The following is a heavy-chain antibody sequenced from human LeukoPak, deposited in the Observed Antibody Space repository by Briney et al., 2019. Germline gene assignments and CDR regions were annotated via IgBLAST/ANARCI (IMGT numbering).Heavy chain of an antibody. Sequence: SQTLSLTCAISGDSVSSNSATWNWIRQSPSRGLEWLGRTYYRSKWYNDYAVSVRSRITISPDTSKNQFSLQLNSVTPEDTAVYFCARYSSSSRIFDSWDQGTLVPVSS. V-gene: IGHV6-1*01. CDR3: ARYSSSSRIFDS. CDR2: TYYRSKWYN. D-gene: IGHD6-6*01. CDR1: GDSVSSNSAT. J-gene: IGHJ4*02.